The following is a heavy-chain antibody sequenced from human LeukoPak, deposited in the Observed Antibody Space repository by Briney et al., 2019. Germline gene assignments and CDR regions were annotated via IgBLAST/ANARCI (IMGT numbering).Heavy chain of an antibody. J-gene: IGHJ6*02. CDR1: GYTFTGYY. D-gene: IGHD3-10*01. V-gene: IGHV1-2*02. Sequence: ASVMVSCTASGYTFTGYYMHWVRQAPGQGLEWMGWINPNSGGTNYAQKFQGRVTMTRDTSISTAYMELSRLRSDDTAVYYCARDLDYYGSGSYPYYYYYYGMDVWGQGTTVTVSS. CDR2: INPNSGGT. CDR3: ARDLDYYGSGSYPYYYYYYGMDV.